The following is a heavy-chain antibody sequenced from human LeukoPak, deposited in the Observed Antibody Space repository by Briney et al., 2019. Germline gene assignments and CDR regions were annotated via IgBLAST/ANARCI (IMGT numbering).Heavy chain of an antibody. CDR1: GLIFSSYG. Sequence: GGSLRLSCAASGLIFSSYGMTWVRQPPGKGLDWVSAASARTGNTNYADSVKGRFTISRDDSKNTLYLEMNSLRAEDTAVYYCAKNRGGGAWSFDSWGQGTLVTVSS. CDR3: AKNRGGGAWSFDS. V-gene: IGHV3-23*01. J-gene: IGHJ4*02. D-gene: IGHD2-21*02. CDR2: ASARTGNT.